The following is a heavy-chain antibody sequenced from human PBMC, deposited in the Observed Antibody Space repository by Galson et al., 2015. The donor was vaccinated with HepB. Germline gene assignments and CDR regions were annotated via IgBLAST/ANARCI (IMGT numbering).Heavy chain of an antibody. CDR1: GFTFSSYT. CDR3: AKATSGTCSGANCYYIDF. D-gene: IGHD2-15*01. J-gene: IGHJ4*02. Sequence: SLRLSCAASGFTFSSYTMSWVRQTPEKGLEWVSTFSGPVATTYHAASVKGRFTISRDNSKNTLSLQMNGLRADDTAVYYCAKATSGTCSGANCYYIDFRGQGALVTVSS. CDR2: FSGPVATT. V-gene: IGHV3-23*01.